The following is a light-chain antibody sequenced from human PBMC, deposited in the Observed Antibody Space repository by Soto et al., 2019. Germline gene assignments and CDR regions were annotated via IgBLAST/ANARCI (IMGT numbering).Light chain of an antibody. CDR2: AAS. J-gene: IGKJ1*01. Sequence: DIQITQAPSSPSASVEARVSITCPASQSISNDLNWYQQKPGKAPKLLIFAASSLQSGVPSRFSGSRSGTDFTLTISSMQPEDFATYYCQQSYSSPPTFGKGTKVDIK. CDR1: QSISND. CDR3: QQSYSSPPT. V-gene: IGKV1-39*01.